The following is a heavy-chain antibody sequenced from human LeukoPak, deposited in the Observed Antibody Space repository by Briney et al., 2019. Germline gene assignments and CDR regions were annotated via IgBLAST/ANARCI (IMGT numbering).Heavy chain of an antibody. V-gene: IGHV4-59*08. CDR2: IYYSGST. J-gene: IGHJ5*02. D-gene: IGHD1-26*01. Sequence: SETLSLTCTVSGGSISSYYWSWIRQPPGNGLEWIGYIYYSGSTNYNPSLKSRVTISVDTSKNQFSLKLSSVTAADTAVYYCARHRSYLNWFDPWGQGTLVTVSS. CDR3: ARHRSYLNWFDP. CDR1: GGSISSYY.